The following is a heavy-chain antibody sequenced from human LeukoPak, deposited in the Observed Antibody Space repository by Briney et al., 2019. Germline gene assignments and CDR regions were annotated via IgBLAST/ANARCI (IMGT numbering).Heavy chain of an antibody. CDR3: AKGSDTAMAEIDY. D-gene: IGHD5-18*01. CDR2: IRYDGSNK. Sequence: SGGSLRLSCAASGFTFSSYGMHWVRQAPGKGREWVAFIRYDGSNKYYADSVKGRFTISRDNAKNTLYLQMNSPRAEDTAVYYCAKGSDTAMAEIDYWGQGTLVTVSS. CDR1: GFTFSSYG. V-gene: IGHV3-30*02. J-gene: IGHJ4*02.